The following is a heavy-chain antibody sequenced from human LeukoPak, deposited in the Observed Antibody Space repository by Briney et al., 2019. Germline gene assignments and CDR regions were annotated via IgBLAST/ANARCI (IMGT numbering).Heavy chain of an antibody. J-gene: IGHJ4*02. CDR2: IYSDDST. V-gene: IGHV3-53*01. D-gene: IGHD1-1*01. CDR3: ARDKVGTGYYFDY. Sequence: GGSLRLSCAASRFTVSSNYMSWVRQAPGKGLEWVSEIYSDDSTYYAASVKGRFTISRDNAKDSVYLHMNSLRAEDTAVYFCARDKVGTGYYFDYWGQGTLVTVSS. CDR1: RFTVSSNY.